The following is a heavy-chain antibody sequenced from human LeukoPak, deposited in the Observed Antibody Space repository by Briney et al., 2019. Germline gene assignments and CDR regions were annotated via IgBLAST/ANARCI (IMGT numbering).Heavy chain of an antibody. D-gene: IGHD2-2*01. CDR2: ISSSSSYI. V-gene: IGHV3-21*01. Sequence: GGSLRLSCAASGFTFSSYSMNWVRQAPGKGLEWVSSISSSSSYIYYADSVKGRFTISRDNAKNSLYLQMNSLRAEDTAVYYCARRYCSSTSCYDLLYYYYYGMDVWGQGTTVTVSS. CDR1: GFTFSSYS. J-gene: IGHJ6*02. CDR3: ARRYCSSTSCYDLLYYYYYGMDV.